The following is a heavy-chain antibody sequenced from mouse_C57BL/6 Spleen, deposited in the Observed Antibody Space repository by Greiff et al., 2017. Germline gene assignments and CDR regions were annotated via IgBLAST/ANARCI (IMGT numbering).Heavy chain of an antibody. J-gene: IGHJ1*03. Sequence: LQLQQSGPELVKPGASVKISCKASGYAFSSSWMNWVKQRPGKGLEWIGRIYPGDGDTNYNGKFKGKATLTADKSSSTAYMQLSSLTSEDSAVYFCAYGSSPYWYFDVWGTGTTVTVSS. CDR3: AYGSSPYWYFDV. CDR1: GYAFSSSW. V-gene: IGHV1-82*01. D-gene: IGHD1-1*01. CDR2: IYPGDGDT.